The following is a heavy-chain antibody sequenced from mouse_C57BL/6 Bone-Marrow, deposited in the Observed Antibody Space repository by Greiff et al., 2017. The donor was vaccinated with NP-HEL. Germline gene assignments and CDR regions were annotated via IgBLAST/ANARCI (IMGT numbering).Heavy chain of an antibody. CDR3: ARDRDCSSARYFDY. CDR2: ISDGGSYT. CDR1: GFTFSSYA. V-gene: IGHV5-4*01. Sequence: EVMLVESGGGLVKPGGSLKLSCAASGFTFSSYAMSWVRQTPEKRLEWVATISDGGSYTYYPDNVKGRFTISRDNAKNNLYLQMSHLKSEDTAMYYCARDRDCSSARYFDYWGQGTTLTVSS. D-gene: IGHD1-1*01. J-gene: IGHJ2*01.